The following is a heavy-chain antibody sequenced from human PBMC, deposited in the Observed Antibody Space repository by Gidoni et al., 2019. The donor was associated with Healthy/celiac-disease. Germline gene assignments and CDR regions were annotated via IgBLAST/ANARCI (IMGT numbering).Heavy chain of an antibody. CDR1: GFTFRSYS. CDR2: ISSSSSYI. J-gene: IGHJ6*02. Sequence: EVQLVESGGGLVKPGGSLRLSCAASGFTFRSYSMNWVRQAPGKGLEWGSSISSSSSYIYYADSVKGRFTISRDNAKNSLYLQMNSLRAEDTAVYYCARDRVVPAAIDGEYYYYYYGMDVWGQGTTVTVSS. D-gene: IGHD2-2*02. V-gene: IGHV3-21*01. CDR3: ARDRVVPAAIDGEYYYYYYGMDV.